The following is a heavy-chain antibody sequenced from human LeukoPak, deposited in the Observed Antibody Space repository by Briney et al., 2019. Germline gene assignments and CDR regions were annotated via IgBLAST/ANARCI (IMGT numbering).Heavy chain of an antibody. V-gene: IGHV4-4*07. J-gene: IGHJ6*03. D-gene: IGHD6-13*01. Sequence: KPSETLSLTCTVSGGSISGYYWSWIRQPAGKGLEWIGRIYTSGSTNYNPSLKSRVTMSVDTSKNQFSLKLSSVTAADTAVYYCARDLSSWSLFSQYYYYYMDVWGKGTTVTVSS. CDR3: ARDLSSWSLFSQYYYYYMDV. CDR1: GGSISGYY. CDR2: IYTSGST.